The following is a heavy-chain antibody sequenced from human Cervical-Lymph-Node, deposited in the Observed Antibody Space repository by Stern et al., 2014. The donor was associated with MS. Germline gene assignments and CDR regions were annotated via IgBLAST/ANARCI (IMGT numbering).Heavy chain of an antibody. CDR1: TFTLSSYT. Sequence: VQLVESGGGVVQPGRSLRLSCAASTFTLSSYTMHWVRQAPGKGLEWGAVIPYHGNNKNYADSVKGRFSISRDNTKNTLYLQMNSLRAEDSAVYYCAREYSSSWSFPFDFWGQGTLVTVSS. CDR2: IPYHGNNK. J-gene: IGHJ4*02. D-gene: IGHD6-13*01. CDR3: AREYSSSWSFPFDF. V-gene: IGHV3-30-3*01.